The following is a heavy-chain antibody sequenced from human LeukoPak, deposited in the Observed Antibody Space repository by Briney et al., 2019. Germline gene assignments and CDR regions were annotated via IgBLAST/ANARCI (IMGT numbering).Heavy chain of an antibody. Sequence: GESLRLSCAASGFTFSSYSMNWVRQAPGKGLEWVSSISSSSSYVYYADSVKGRFTISRDNAKNSLYLQMNSLRAEDTAVYYCARDEDTAMAPPSYYYGVDVWGKGTTVTVSS. V-gene: IGHV3-21*01. CDR2: ISSSSSYV. CDR1: GFTFSSYS. CDR3: ARDEDTAMAPPSYYYGVDV. J-gene: IGHJ6*04. D-gene: IGHD5-18*01.